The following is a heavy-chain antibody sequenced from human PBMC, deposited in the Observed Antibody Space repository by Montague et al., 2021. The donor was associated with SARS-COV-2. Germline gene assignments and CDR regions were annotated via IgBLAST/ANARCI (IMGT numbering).Heavy chain of an antibody. V-gene: IGHV4-39*01. J-gene: IGHJ4*02. CDR2: NYDSANT. CDR3: ARQHAGTCTCGSCYCEAYFDY. CDR1: GGSISSNSCY. D-gene: IGHD2-15*01. Sequence: SETLSLTCTVSGGSISSNSCYWGRLRQPPGKGLEWVGNNYDSANTYYNPSLRSRVTISVDTSKNQFSLKLSSVTAADTAVYYCARQHAGTCTCGSCYCEAYFDYWGQGTLVTVSS.